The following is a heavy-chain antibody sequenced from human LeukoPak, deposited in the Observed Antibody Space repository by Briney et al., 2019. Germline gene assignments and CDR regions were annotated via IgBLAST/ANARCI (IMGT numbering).Heavy chain of an antibody. CDR1: GGSISSSSYY. Sequence: PSETLSLTCTVSGGSISSSSYYWGWIRQPPGKGLERIGNIHYSGSTNYKSSLNSRVTISVDTSKNQFSLKMGSVTVADTAVYYCARLYGGSGSYLSMAYWGQGTLVTVSS. V-gene: IGHV4-39*01. CDR2: IHYSGST. CDR3: ARLYGGSGSYLSMAY. J-gene: IGHJ4*02. D-gene: IGHD3-10*01.